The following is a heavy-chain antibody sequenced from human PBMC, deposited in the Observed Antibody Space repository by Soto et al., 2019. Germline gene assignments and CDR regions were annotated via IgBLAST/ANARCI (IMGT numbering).Heavy chain of an antibody. CDR3: ARDYDILTGRDY. J-gene: IGHJ4*02. Sequence: EVQLVKSGGGLVKPGGSLRLSCAASGFTFSSYSMNGVRQAPGKGLEWVSSISSSSSYIYYADSVKGRFTISRDNAKNSLYLQMNSLRAEDTAVYYCARDYDILTGRDYWGQGTLVTVSS. CDR1: GFTFSSYS. CDR2: ISSSSSYI. D-gene: IGHD3-9*01. V-gene: IGHV3-21*01.